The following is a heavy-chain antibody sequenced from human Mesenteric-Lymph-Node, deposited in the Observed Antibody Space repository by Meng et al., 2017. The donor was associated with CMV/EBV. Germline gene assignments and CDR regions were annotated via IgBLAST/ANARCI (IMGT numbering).Heavy chain of an antibody. CDR2: IYYSGST. Sequence: SETLSLTCTVSGSSVSSGSYYWSWIRQPPGKGLEWIGYIYYSGSTNYNPSLKSRVTISVDTSKNQFSLKLSSVTAADTAVYYCARYGGYDFWSGYYSPYYFDYWGQGTLVTVSS. D-gene: IGHD3-3*01. CDR3: ARYGGYDFWSGYYSPYYFDY. CDR1: GSSVSSGSYY. V-gene: IGHV4-61*01. J-gene: IGHJ4*02.